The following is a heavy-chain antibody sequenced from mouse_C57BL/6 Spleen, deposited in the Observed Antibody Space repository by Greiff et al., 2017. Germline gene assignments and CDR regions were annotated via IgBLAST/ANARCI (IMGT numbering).Heavy chain of an antibody. CDR1: GYTFTDYY. CDR3: ARDWGGGYFDV. V-gene: IGHV1-26*01. CDR2: INPNNGGT. Sequence: VQLQQSGPELVKPGASVKISCKASGYTFTDYYMNWVKQSHGKSLEWIGDINPNNGGTSYNQKFKGKATLTVDKSSSTAYMELRSLTSEYSAVYYCARDWGGGYFDVWGTGTTVTVSS. D-gene: IGHD4-1*01. J-gene: IGHJ1*03.